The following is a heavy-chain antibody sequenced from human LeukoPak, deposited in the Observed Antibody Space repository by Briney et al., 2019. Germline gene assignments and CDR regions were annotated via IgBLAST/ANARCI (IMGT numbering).Heavy chain of an antibody. CDR2: IYHSGST. D-gene: IGHD3-3*01. CDR3: ARGCGYDFWSGYYAINWFDP. Sequence: SETLSLTCAVSGGSISSSNWWSWVRQPPGKGLEWIGEIYHSGSTNYNPSLKSRVTISVDTSKNQFSLKLSSVTAADTAVYYCARGCGYDFWSGYYAINWFDPWGQGTLVTVSS. J-gene: IGHJ5*02. V-gene: IGHV4-4*02. CDR1: GGSISSSNW.